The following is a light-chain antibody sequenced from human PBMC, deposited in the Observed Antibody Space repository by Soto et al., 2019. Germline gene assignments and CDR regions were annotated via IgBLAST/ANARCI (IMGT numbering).Light chain of an antibody. CDR2: GNS. Sequence: QSVLTQPPSVSGAPGQRVTISCTGSSSKIGARYDVHWYQQLPGTAPKLLIYGNSNRPSGVPDRFSGSRSGTSASLAITGLQAEDEGDYFCQSYDSSLSGVVFGGGTKLTVL. CDR1: SSKIGARYD. J-gene: IGLJ2*01. V-gene: IGLV1-40*01. CDR3: QSYDSSLSGVV.